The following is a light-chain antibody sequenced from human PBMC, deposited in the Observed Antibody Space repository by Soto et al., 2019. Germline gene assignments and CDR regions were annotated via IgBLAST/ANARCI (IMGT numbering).Light chain of an antibody. CDR1: QGISDY. CDR2: AAS. V-gene: IGKV1-9*01. J-gene: IGKJ3*01. CDR3: QQHSTSPFT. Sequence: DIQLTQSPSSLSSSVGDRVTITCRASQGISDYLAWYQQKPGKAPKLLIYAASTLEIGVPARFSGSGSGTDFTLTISRLQPEDFATYYCQQHSTSPFTFGPGAKVEIK.